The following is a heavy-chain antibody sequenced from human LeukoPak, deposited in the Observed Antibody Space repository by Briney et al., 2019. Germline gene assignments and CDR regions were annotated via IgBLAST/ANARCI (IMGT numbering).Heavy chain of an antibody. CDR1: GYTFTGYY. CDR3: ARVPSDFWSGYDYYYYYMDV. J-gene: IGHJ6*03. Sequence: ASVKVSCKASGYTFTGYYMHWVRQAPGQGLEWMGWINPNSGGTNYAQKFQGRVTMTRDTSISTAYMELRSLRSDDTAVYYCARVPSDFWSGYDYYYYYMDVWGKGTTVTVSS. CDR2: INPNSGGT. D-gene: IGHD3-3*01. V-gene: IGHV1-2*02.